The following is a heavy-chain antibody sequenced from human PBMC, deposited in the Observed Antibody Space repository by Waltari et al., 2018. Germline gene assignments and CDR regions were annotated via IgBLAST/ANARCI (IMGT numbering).Heavy chain of an antibody. CDR1: GYTFTSYD. J-gene: IGHJ4*02. CDR2: MNPNSGNT. Sequence: QVQLVQSGAEVKKPGASVKVSCKASGYTFTSYDINWVRQATGQGLEWMGWMNPNSGNTGSAQMFQGRVTMTRHTSISTAYMEVNSLTSEDTAVYYCARVSSAPYRSAWHFDYWGQGTLVTVSS. CDR3: ARVSSAPYRSAWHFDY. V-gene: IGHV1-8*01. D-gene: IGHD6-19*01.